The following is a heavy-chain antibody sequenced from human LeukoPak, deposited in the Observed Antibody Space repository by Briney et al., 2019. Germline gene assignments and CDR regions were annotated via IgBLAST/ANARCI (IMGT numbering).Heavy chain of an antibody. D-gene: IGHD2-15*01. V-gene: IGHV4-34*01. Sequence: SETLSLTCAVYGVSFSGYYWSWIRQPPGKGLEWIGEIYNSGSTNYNPSLKSRVTISVDTSKNPFSLKLSSVTAADTAVYYCARGGDTVVAVYYFDFGGWGTVATVSS. CDR3: ARGGDTVVAVYYFDF. CDR2: IYNSGST. J-gene: IGHJ4*02. CDR1: GVSFSGYY.